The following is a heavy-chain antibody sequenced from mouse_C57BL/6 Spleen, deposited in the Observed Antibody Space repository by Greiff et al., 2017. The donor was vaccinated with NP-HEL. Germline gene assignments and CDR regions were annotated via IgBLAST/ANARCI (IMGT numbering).Heavy chain of an antibody. Sequence: EVKLQESGPGLVKPSQSLYLTCSVTGYSITSGYYWNWIRQFPGNKLEWMGYISYDGSNNYNPSLKNRISITRDTSKNQFFLKLNSVTTEDTATYYCARDRRDYYAMDYWGQGTSVTVSS. V-gene: IGHV3-6*01. CDR3: ARDRRDYYAMDY. J-gene: IGHJ4*01. CDR1: GYSITSGYY. CDR2: ISYDGSN.